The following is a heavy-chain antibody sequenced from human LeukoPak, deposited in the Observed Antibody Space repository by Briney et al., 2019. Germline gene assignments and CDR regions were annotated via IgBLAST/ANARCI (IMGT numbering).Heavy chain of an antibody. CDR1: GFTFSNYP. J-gene: IGHJ6*03. V-gene: IGHV3-48*04. Sequence: GGSLRLSCAASGFTFSNYPINWVRQAPGKGLEWVSYISSSGSTTYYADSLKGRFTVSRDNAKNSLSLQMNSLRAEDTAVYYCARVHTWGIHTHYYMDVWGKGTTVTVSS. CDR3: ARVHTWGIHTHYYMDV. CDR2: ISSSGSTT. D-gene: IGHD7-27*01.